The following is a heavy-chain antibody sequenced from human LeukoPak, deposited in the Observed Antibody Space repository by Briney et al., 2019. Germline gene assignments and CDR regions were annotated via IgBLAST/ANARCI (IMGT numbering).Heavy chain of an antibody. CDR3: ARDAPGNTALDY. J-gene: IGHJ4*02. CDR2: INGYGSST. CDR1: GFTFVSYW. D-gene: IGHD5-18*01. V-gene: IGHV3-74*01. Sequence: GGSLRLSCAASGFTFVSYWMHWVRQAPGKGLVWVSRINGYGSSTDFADSVKGRFTISRDNAKNTLYLQMSSLRAEDTAVYYCARDAPGNTALDYWGQGTLVTVSS.